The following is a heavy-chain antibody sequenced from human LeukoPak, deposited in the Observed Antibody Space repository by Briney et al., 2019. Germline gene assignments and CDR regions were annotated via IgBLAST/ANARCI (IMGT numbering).Heavy chain of an antibody. Sequence: ASVKVSCKASGYTFTGYYMHWVRQAPGQGLEWMGWINPNSGGTNYAQKFQGRATMTRDTSISTAYMELSRLRSDDTAVYYCARDSSSWTNWFDPWGQGTLVTVSS. CDR1: GYTFTGYY. D-gene: IGHD6-13*01. CDR3: ARDSSSWTNWFDP. J-gene: IGHJ5*02. CDR2: INPNSGGT. V-gene: IGHV1-2*02.